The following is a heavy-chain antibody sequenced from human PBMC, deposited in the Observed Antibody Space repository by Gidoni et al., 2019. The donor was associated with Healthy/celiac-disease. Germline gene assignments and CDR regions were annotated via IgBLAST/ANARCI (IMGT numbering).Heavy chain of an antibody. V-gene: IGHV3-30*18. D-gene: IGHD3-3*01. CDR2: ISYDGSNK. CDR1: GFTFSSDG. Sequence: QVQLVESGGGVVQHGRSLRLSCAAHGFTFSSDGMHWVRQAPAKGLEWVAFISYDGSNKYYADSVKGRFTISRDNSKNTLYLQMNILRAEDTAVYYCAKGKVYYDFWSGYSRYWGQGTLVTVAS. CDR3: AKGKVYYDFWSGYSRY. J-gene: IGHJ4*02.